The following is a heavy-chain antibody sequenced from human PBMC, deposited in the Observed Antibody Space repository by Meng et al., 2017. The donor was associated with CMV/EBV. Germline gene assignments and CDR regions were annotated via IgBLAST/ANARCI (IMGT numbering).Heavy chain of an antibody. J-gene: IGHJ4*02. V-gene: IGHV4-39*01. CDR1: GGSISSSSYY. D-gene: IGHD3-10*01. CDR2: IYYSGST. Sequence: SETLSLTCTFSGGSISSSSYYWGWIRQPPGKGLEWIGSIYYSGSTYYNPSLKSRVTISVDTSKNQFSLKLSSVTAADTAVYYCARAWEFFDYWGQGTLVTVSS. CDR3: ARAWEFFDY.